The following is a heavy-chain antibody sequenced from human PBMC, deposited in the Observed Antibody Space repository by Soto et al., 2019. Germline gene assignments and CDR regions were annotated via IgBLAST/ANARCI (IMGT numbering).Heavy chain of an antibody. CDR2: ISGSGGST. Sequence: GGSLRLSCAAYGFTFSSYAMSWVRQAPGKGLDWVSAISGSGGSTYYADSVKGRFTISRDNSKNTLYLQMNSLRAEDTAVYYCAKDGGGQQLTYGMDVWGQGTTVTVSS. D-gene: IGHD6-13*01. CDR3: AKDGGGQQLTYGMDV. CDR1: GFTFSSYA. V-gene: IGHV3-23*01. J-gene: IGHJ6*02.